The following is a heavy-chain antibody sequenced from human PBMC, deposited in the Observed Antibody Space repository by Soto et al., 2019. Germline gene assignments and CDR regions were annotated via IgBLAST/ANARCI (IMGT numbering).Heavy chain of an antibody. CDR1: GGSFSGYD. CDR3: ARGGGGRYSVHWFDP. CDR2: INHSGTT. J-gene: IGHJ5*02. V-gene: IGHV4-34*01. Sequence: QVQLQQWGAGLLKPSETLSLTCAVYGGSFSGYDWSWIRQPPGKGLEWVGEINHSGTTNYSPSLKSRVTISVDTSKNQFSLKLSSVTAADTAVYYCARGGGGRYSVHWFDPWGQGTLATVSS. D-gene: IGHD1-26*01.